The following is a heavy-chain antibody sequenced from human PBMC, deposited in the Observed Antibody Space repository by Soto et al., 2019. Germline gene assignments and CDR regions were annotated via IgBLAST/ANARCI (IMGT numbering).Heavy chain of an antibody. D-gene: IGHD5-12*01. J-gene: IGHJ6*02. CDR3: AREGVAPYYYYGMDV. CDR1: GYTFTRSG. Sequence: QVQLVQSGAEVKKPGASVKVSCKASGYTFTRSGISWVRQAPGQVPEWMGWISSYNGDTNYAQTFQGRVTMTKDTSTSTAYKELRSLRSDDTAVYYCAREGVAPYYYYGMDVWGQGTPVTVSS. CDR2: ISSYNGDT. V-gene: IGHV1-18*01.